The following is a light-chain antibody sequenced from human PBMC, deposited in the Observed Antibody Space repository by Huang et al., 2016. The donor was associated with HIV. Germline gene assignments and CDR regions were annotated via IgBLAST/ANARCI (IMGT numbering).Light chain of an antibody. V-gene: IGKV3-15*01. Sequence: EIVMTQSPATLSVSPGNRATLSCRASQSVSSNSAWYQQKIGQAPRLLIYGASTRATGIPARFSGRGSGTEFTLTISSLQSEDFAIYYCQQYNNWPPEYTFGQGTKVEIK. CDR1: QSVSSN. CDR2: GAS. CDR3: QQYNNWPPEYT. J-gene: IGKJ2*01.